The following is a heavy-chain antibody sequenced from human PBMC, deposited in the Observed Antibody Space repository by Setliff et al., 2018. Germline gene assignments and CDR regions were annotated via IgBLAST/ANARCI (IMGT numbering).Heavy chain of an antibody. CDR1: GGSFSGYY. CDR3: ARGGRISYRPSTSWYILDY. V-gene: IGHV4-34*01. D-gene: IGHD6-13*01. J-gene: IGHJ4*02. CDR2: VNHSGST. Sequence: SETLSLTCAVYGGSFSGYYWSWIRQPPGKGLEWIGEVNHSGSTNYNPSLKSRVTISVDTSKNQFSLKLSSVTAADTAVYYCARGGRISYRPSTSWYILDYWGQGTLVTVSS.